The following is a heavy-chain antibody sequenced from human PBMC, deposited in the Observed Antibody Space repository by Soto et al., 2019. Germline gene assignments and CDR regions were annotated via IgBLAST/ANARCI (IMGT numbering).Heavy chain of an antibody. Sequence: QVQLVQSGAEVKKPGSSVKVSCKASGGTFSSYAISWVRQAPGQGLEWMGGIIPIFGTANYAQKFQGRVTITADESTSTADMELSSLRSEDTAVDYCAREQGAAKTGYSSGWPDYWGQGTLVTVSS. V-gene: IGHV1-69*01. CDR1: GGTFSSYA. CDR2: IIPIFGTA. CDR3: AREQGAAKTGYSSGWPDY. D-gene: IGHD6-19*01. J-gene: IGHJ4*02.